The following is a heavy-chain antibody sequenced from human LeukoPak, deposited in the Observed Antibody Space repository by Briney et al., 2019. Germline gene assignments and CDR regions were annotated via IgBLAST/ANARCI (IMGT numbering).Heavy chain of an antibody. J-gene: IGHJ5*02. D-gene: IGHD6-13*01. CDR1: VYTLIGYY. CDR3: ARAGGGSWYEEGWFDP. Sequence: ASVKVSCKASVYTLIGYYMHWVRQAPGQGLEWIGWINPNSGGTNYEQKFQGRVTMTRDTSISTAYMELSRLRSDDTAVYYCARAGGGSWYEEGWFDPWGQGTLVTVSS. CDR2: INPNSGGT. V-gene: IGHV1-2*02.